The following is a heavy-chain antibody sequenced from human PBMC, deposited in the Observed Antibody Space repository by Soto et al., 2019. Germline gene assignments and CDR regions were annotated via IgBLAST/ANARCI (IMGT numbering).Heavy chain of an antibody. CDR3: ARQRYYYDSSGYYYYFDY. CDR2: IYYSGST. Sequence: SETLSLTCTVSGGSISSYYWSWIRQPPGKGLEWIGYIYYSGSTNYNPSLKSRVTISVDTSKNQFSLKLSSVTAADTAVYYCARQRYYYDSSGYYYYFDYWGQGTLVTVSS. CDR1: GGSISSYY. V-gene: IGHV4-59*01. J-gene: IGHJ4*02. D-gene: IGHD3-22*01.